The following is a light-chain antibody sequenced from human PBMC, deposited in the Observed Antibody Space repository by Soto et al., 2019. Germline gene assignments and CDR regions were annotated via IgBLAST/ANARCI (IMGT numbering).Light chain of an antibody. J-gene: IGKJ3*01. CDR1: QSISSW. Sequence: DIQMTQSPSTLSASVGDRVTITCRASQSISSWLAWYQQKPGKAPKLLIYKASTLETGVPSRFSGSGSGTQFTLTISSLQPDDFATYYCQQYTTDSLFTFGPGTKVDSK. CDR2: KAS. CDR3: QQYTTDSLFT. V-gene: IGKV1-5*03.